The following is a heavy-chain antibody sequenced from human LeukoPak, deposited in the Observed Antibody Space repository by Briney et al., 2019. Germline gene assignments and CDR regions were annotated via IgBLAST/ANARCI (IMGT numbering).Heavy chain of an antibody. V-gene: IGHV1-46*01. Sequence: ASVKVSCKASGYTFTSYYIHLVRQAPGQGFEWMAIINPSGGSTSYAQKFQGRVTMTRDMSTSTVYMELSSLRSEDTAVYYCARCGSYSWVYFDYWGQGTLVTVSS. J-gene: IGHJ4*02. CDR1: GYTFTSYY. CDR2: INPSGGST. CDR3: ARCGSYSWVYFDY. D-gene: IGHD1-26*01.